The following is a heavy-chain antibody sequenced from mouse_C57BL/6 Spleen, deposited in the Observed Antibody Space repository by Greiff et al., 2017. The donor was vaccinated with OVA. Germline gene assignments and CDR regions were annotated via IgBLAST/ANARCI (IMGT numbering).Heavy chain of an antibody. CDR3: ARQDYDYGFAY. V-gene: IGHV5-6*01. J-gene: IGHJ3*01. CDR1: GFTFSSYG. D-gene: IGHD2-4*01. Sequence: EVKLMESGGDLVKPGGSLKLSCAASGFTFSSYGMSWVRQTPDKRLEWVATISSGGSYTYYPDSVKGRFTISRDNAKNTLYLQMSSLKSEDTAMYYCARQDYDYGFAYWGQGTLVTVSA. CDR2: ISSGGSYT.